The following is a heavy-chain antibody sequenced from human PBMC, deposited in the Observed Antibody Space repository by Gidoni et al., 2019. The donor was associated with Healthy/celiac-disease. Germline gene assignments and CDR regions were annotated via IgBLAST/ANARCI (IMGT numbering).Heavy chain of an antibody. CDR3: ARGEVECSGGSCYLPGDV. Sequence: QVQLQESGPGLVKPSQTLSPTCTVSGGPISSGSYYWSWIRQPAGKGLEWIGRIYTSGSTNYNPSLKSRVTISVDTSKNQFSLKLSSVTAADTAVYYCARGEVECSGGSCYLPGDVWGQGTTVTVSS. J-gene: IGHJ6*02. D-gene: IGHD2-15*01. CDR2: IYTSGST. CDR1: GGPISSGSYY. V-gene: IGHV4-61*02.